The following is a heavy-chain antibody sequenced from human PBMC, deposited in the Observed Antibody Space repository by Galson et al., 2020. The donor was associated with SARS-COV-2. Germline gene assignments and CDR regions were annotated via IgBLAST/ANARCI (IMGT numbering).Heavy chain of an antibody. CDR1: RFDLSSYW. J-gene: IGHJ6*03. V-gene: IGHV3-7*03. CDR2: IKMESGEK. CDR3: ARERNGGYMDV. Sequence: GGSLRLSCAASRFDLSSYWMSWVRRAPGRGLEWVTSIKMESGEKYSVGSVKGRFNISRDNARNSLYLQMNSLRVDDTAVYYCARERNGGYMDVWGKGTTVIVS. D-gene: IGHD4-17*01.